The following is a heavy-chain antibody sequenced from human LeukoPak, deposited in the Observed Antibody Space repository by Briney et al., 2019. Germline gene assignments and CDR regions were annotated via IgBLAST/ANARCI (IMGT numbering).Heavy chain of an antibody. CDR3: ARVSIFGVVFDY. CDR2: IYHSGST. CDR1: GGSISSGGYY. V-gene: IGHV4-30-2*01. D-gene: IGHD3-3*01. Sequence: SETLSLTCTVSGGSISSGGYYWSWIRQPPGKGLGWIGYIYHSGSTYYNPSLKSRVTISVDRSKNQFSLKLSSVTAADTAVYYCARVSIFGVVFDYWGQGTLVTVSS. J-gene: IGHJ4*02.